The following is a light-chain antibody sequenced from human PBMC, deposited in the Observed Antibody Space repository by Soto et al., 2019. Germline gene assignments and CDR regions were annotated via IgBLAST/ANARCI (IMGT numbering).Light chain of an antibody. Sequence: QSALTQPTSASVNPGQRLTISCSGSTSNILRNYVYWYRQFPGTAPRLLISMNDQRPSGVPDRFSGSKSGTSASLAISGLRSEDEADYYCASWDDSLSGYVFGTGTRSPS. J-gene: IGLJ1*01. V-gene: IGLV1-47*01. CDR2: MND. CDR1: TSNILRNY. CDR3: ASWDDSLSGYV.